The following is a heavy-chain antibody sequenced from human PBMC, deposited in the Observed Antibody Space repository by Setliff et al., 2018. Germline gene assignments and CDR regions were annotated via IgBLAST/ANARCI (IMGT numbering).Heavy chain of an antibody. V-gene: IGHV5-51*01. Sequence: GESLKISCRGSGYRFTNYRIGWVRQMPGKGLELMGIIYPADSDPRYSPSFQGQVTISVDKSISTVYLHWSSLKASDTAMYYCARSPLDDAFDIWGQGTMVTVSS. CDR2: IYPADSDP. J-gene: IGHJ3*02. CDR1: GYRFTNYR. CDR3: ARSPLDDAFDI.